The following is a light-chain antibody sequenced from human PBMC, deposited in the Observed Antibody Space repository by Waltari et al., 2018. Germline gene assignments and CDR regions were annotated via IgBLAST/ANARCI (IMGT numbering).Light chain of an antibody. CDR2: DDS. Sequence: SYVLTQSPSVSAAPGQTARITCDGDNIESKSVHWYQQKPGQAPVVVVYDDSDRPSGIPKRFSGSNSGNTATLTISRVEDGDEADYYCQVWDNGNDQLVFGGGTRLTVL. J-gene: IGLJ3*02. V-gene: IGLV3-21*02. CDR3: QVWDNGNDQLV. CDR1: NIESKS.